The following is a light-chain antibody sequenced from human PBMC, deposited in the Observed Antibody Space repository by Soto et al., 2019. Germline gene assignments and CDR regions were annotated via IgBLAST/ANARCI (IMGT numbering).Light chain of an antibody. CDR1: QSVSSN. Sequence: EIVMTQSPATLSVSPGERATLSCRASQSVSSNLAWYQQKPGQAPRLLIYGASSRATGIPVRFSGSGSGTEFTLTISRLEPEDFALYYCQHYVERSPITFGQGTRLEIK. J-gene: IGKJ5*01. CDR2: GAS. V-gene: IGKV3-15*01. CDR3: QHYVERSPIT.